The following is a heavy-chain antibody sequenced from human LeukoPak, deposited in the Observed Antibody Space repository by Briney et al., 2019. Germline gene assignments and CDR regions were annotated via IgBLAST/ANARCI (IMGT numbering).Heavy chain of an antibody. Sequence: SETLSLTCTVSGGSISSGDYYWSWIRQPPGKGLEWIGYIYYSGSTYYNPSLKSRVTISVDTSKNQFSLKLSSVTAADTAVYYCARHVRVVSYGSGSYSFFDYWGQGTLVTVSS. J-gene: IGHJ4*02. V-gene: IGHV4-30-4*08. CDR3: ARHVRVVSYGSGSYSFFDY. CDR2: IYYSGST. D-gene: IGHD3-10*01. CDR1: GGSISSGDYY.